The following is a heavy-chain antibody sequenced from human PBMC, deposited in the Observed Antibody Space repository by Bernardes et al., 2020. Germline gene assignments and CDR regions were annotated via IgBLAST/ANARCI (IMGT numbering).Heavy chain of an antibody. CDR1: GYTFTSYA. Sequence: ASVKVSCKASGYTFTSYAMHWVRQAPGQRLEWMGWINAGNGNTKYSQKFQGRVTITRDTSASTAYMELSSLRSEDTAVYYCARIPVTVTTWAYYFDYWGQGTLVTVSS. CDR3: ARIPVTVTTWAYYFDY. CDR2: INAGNGNT. D-gene: IGHD4-17*01. J-gene: IGHJ4*02. V-gene: IGHV1-3*01.